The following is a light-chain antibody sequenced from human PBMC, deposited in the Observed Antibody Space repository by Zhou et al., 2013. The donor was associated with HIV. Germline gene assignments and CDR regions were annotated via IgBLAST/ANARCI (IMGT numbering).Light chain of an antibody. CDR2: GAS. J-gene: IGKJ4*01. Sequence: DIQMTQSPPSLSASVGDRVTITCRASQYINNFLAWYQQQPGKVPKLLIYGASTLQSGVPSRFSGSRSGTDFILTISGLQPEDVATYYCQQYDNLPLTFGGGTKVEI. V-gene: IGKV1-27*01. CDR3: QQYDNLPLT. CDR1: QYINNF.